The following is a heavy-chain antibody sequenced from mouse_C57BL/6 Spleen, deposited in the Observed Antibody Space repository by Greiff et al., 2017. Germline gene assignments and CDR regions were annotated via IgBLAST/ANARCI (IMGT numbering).Heavy chain of an antibody. CDR3: GITGYGSSWFAY. CDR1: GYTFTSYW. Sequence: QVQLQQPGAELVRPGSSVKLSCKASGYTFTSYWMPWVKQRPIKGLEWIGNIDPSDSDTHYNQKFKDKGTITVDKSSSTAYMQLRSLTSEDSAVYYGGITGYGSSWFAYWGQGTLVTVSA. V-gene: IGHV1-52*01. D-gene: IGHD1-1*01. J-gene: IGHJ3*01. CDR2: IDPSDSDT.